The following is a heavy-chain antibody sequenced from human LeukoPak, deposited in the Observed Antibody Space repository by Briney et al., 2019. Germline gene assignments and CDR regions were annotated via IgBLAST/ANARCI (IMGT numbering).Heavy chain of an antibody. Sequence: SETLSLTCAVYGLSFSGYYWSWIRQPPGKGLEWIGEINHGGSTNYNLPLKSRDTISVDTSKNQYSLKLSSVTAADTTVYYCAREFTYFDYWVQGTLVTVS. CDR2: INHGGST. CDR1: GLSFSGYY. J-gene: IGHJ4*02. V-gene: IGHV4-34*01. CDR3: AREFTYFDY. D-gene: IGHD3-10*01.